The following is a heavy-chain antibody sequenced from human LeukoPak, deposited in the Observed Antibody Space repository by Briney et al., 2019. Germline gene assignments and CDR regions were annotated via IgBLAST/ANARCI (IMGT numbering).Heavy chain of an antibody. Sequence: GGSLRLSCAASGFTFSSYSINWVRQAPGKGLEWVSCISSTSSFIYYADSVKGRFTISRDNSKNTLYLQMNSLRAEDTAVYYCARDGQLLFGNYYYYMDVWGKGTTVTVSS. CDR3: ARDGQLLFGNYYYYMDV. V-gene: IGHV3-21*01. D-gene: IGHD2-2*01. J-gene: IGHJ6*03. CDR2: ISSTSSFI. CDR1: GFTFSSYS.